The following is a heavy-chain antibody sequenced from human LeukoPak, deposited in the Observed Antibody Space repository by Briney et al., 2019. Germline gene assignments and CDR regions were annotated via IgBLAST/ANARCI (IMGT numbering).Heavy chain of an antibody. D-gene: IGHD3-10*01. V-gene: IGHV3-21*01. Sequence: GGSLRLSCTASGFSFSDYSFNWVRQAPGKGLEWVSSISSSSSYIYYADSVKGRFTISRDNAKNSLYLQMNSLRAEDTAVYYCARGYYGSGSSYSIDYWGQGTLVTVSS. CDR2: ISSSSSYI. CDR1: GFSFSDYS. J-gene: IGHJ4*02. CDR3: ARGYYGSGSSYSIDY.